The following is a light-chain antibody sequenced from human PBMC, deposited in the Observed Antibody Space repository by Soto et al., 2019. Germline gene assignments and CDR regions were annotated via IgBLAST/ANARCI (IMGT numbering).Light chain of an antibody. J-gene: IGKJ4*01. CDR3: QQYDKLVT. V-gene: IGKV1-33*01. Sequence: DIQMTQSPSSLSASVGDRVTITCHASQDIRKYLNLYQQKPGKAPILLIYDTSNVETGVPSRFSSRGAGTDFTFTISILHPEDIASYCWQQYDKLVTFGGGTKVDIK. CDR2: DTS. CDR1: QDIRKY.